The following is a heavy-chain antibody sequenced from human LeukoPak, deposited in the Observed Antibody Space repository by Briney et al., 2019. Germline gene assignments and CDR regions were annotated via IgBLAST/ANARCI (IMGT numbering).Heavy chain of an antibody. V-gene: IGHV3-9*01. CDR1: GFTFDDYA. CDR3: ARDNRLAVREFDY. Sequence: GGSLRLSCKVSGFTFDDYAMHWVRQVPGKGLEWVSGITWNRDNIGYGDSVKGRFTISRDNAKNTLYLQMDSLRPEDTAVYYCARDNRLAVREFDYWGQGTLVTVSS. CDR2: ITWNRDNI. D-gene: IGHD6-19*01. J-gene: IGHJ4*02.